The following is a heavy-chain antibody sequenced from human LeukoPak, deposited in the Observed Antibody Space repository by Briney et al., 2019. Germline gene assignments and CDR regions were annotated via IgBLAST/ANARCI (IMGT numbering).Heavy chain of an antibody. D-gene: IGHD6-19*01. CDR2: TYYSSKWYN. J-gene: IGHJ3*02. CDR3: ARGAVAVRNAFDI. CDR1: GDSVSSNSAA. V-gene: IGHV6-1*01. Sequence: SQTLSLTCATSGDSVSSNSAAWNWTRQSPSRGLEWLGRTYYSSKWYNDYAVSVKSRITINPDTSKNQFSLQLNSVTPEDTALYYCARGAVAVRNAFDIWGQGTMVTVSS.